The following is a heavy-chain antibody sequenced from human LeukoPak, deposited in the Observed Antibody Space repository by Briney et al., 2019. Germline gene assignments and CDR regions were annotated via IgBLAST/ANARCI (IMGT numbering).Heavy chain of an antibody. CDR1: GFTFSSYW. CDR3: ARVVDTHSDY. J-gene: IGHJ4*02. Sequence: GGTLRLSCAASGFTFSSYWMHWVRHAPGKALVWVSRIKSDGSTTTYADSVKGRFTISRDNAKNTLYLQMNSLRAEDTAVYYCARVVDTHSDYWGQGTLVTVSS. V-gene: IGHV3-74*01. D-gene: IGHD5-18*01. CDR2: IKSDGSTT.